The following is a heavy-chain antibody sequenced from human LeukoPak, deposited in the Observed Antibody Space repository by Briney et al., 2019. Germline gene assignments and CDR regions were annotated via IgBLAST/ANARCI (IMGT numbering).Heavy chain of an antibody. J-gene: IGHJ5*02. CDR2: INTNTGNP. CDR3: ARILGSGSYSWFDP. D-gene: IGHD3-10*01. V-gene: IGHV7-4-1*02. Sequence: ASVKVSCKASGYTFTSYAMNWVRQAPGQGLEWMGWINTNTGNPTYAQGFTGRFVFSLGTSVSTAYLQISSLKAEDTAVYYCARILGSGSYSWFDPWGQGTLVTVSS. CDR1: GYTFTSYA.